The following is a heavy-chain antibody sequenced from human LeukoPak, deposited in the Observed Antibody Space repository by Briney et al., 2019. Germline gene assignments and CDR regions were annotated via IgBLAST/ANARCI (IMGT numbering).Heavy chain of an antibody. CDR3: TKGPPHCGGDCSESD. Sequence: GGSLRLSCAASGFTFSDYAMSWVRQAPGKGLEWVSGLNGRGTYTYYADSVKGRFTISRDNSKNTLFLQMNSLTAEDTAVYYCTKGPPHCGGDCSESDWGQGTLVTVSS. CDR2: LNGRGTYT. J-gene: IGHJ4*02. CDR1: GFTFSDYA. D-gene: IGHD2-21*02. V-gene: IGHV3-23*01.